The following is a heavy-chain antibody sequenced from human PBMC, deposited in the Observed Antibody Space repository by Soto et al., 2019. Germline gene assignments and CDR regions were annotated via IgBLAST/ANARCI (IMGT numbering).Heavy chain of an antibody. V-gene: IGHV4-39*01. Sequence: SLSCTVFCGSISSLSYYRGCIRQTPGKGLEWIGSIYYSGSTYYNPSLKSRVTISVDTSKNQFSLKLSSVTAADTAVYYCARHLGRPVTTHIDYWGQGTLVTVSS. CDR2: IYYSGST. D-gene: IGHD4-17*01. CDR1: CGSISSLSYY. CDR3: ARHLGRPVTTHIDY. J-gene: IGHJ4*02.